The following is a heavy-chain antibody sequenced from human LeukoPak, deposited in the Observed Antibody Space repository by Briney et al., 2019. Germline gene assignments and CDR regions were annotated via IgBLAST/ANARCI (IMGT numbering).Heavy chain of an antibody. CDR2: IYHSGSA. D-gene: IGHD3-9*01. J-gene: IGHJ4*02. Sequence: SETLSLTRTVSGDSMTLSTYYWGWIRQPPGMGLEWIGLIYHSGSAYYNASLESQVAISIDTPKGQFSLRLTSVAAADTALYFCARLTPCWARYCDPPAGPWGFDSWGQGALVIVSS. V-gene: IGHV4-39*01. CDR1: GDSMTLSTYY. CDR3: ARLTPCWARYCDPPAGPWGFDS.